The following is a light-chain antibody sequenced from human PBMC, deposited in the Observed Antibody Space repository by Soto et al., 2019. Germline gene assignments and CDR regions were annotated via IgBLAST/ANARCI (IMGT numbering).Light chain of an antibody. Sequence: DIQMTQSPSSLSASVGDRVTITCRASQAINNYLAWYQQKPGKVPTLLISAASTLQSGVPSRFSGSGSGTYFTLTISSLQPEVVATYYCQKFNAVPTFGGGTKVDI. V-gene: IGKV1-27*01. CDR3: QKFNAVPT. CDR2: AAS. J-gene: IGKJ4*01. CDR1: QAINNY.